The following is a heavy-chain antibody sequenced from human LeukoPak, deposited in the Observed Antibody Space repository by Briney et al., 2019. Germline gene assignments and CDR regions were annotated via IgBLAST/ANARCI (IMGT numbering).Heavy chain of an antibody. CDR2: INPNSGGT. J-gene: IGHJ4*02. CDR1: GYTFTGYY. Sequence: ASVKVSCKASGYTFTGYYMHWVRQAPGQGLEWMGWINPNSGGTNYAQKFQGRVTMTRDTSISTAYMELSKLRSDDTAVYYCARGLPRVVTAVDYWGQGTLVTVSS. D-gene: IGHD2-21*02. V-gene: IGHV1-2*02. CDR3: ARGLPRVVTAVDY.